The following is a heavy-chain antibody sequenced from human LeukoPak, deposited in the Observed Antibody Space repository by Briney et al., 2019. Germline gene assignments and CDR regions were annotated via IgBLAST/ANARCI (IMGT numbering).Heavy chain of an antibody. CDR1: GGTFTSYY. CDR3: ARARDGYNFDY. Sequence: ASVKVSCKASGGTFTSYYMHWVRQAPGQGLEWMGIINPSGGSTSYAQKFQGRVTMTRDMSTSTVYMELSSLRSEDTAVYYCARARDGYNFDYWGQGTLVTVSS. CDR2: INPSGGST. J-gene: IGHJ4*02. V-gene: IGHV1-46*01. D-gene: IGHD5-24*01.